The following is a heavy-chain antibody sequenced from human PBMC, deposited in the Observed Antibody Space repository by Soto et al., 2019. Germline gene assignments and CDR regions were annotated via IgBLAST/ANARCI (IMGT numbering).Heavy chain of an antibody. V-gene: IGHV4-39*01. CDR2: IYYSGST. J-gene: IGHJ4*02. D-gene: IGHD2-21*01. CDR3: ARQEKDHRNSMFDY. Sequence: QLQLQESGPGLVKPSETLSLTCSVSGGSISSGTHYWGWIRQPPGKGLEWIGCIYYSGSTYYNPSLKSRVTQSVDTSKNQFSLKLISVTAADTAVYYCARQEKDHRNSMFDYWGQGTLITVSS. CDR1: GGSISSGTHY.